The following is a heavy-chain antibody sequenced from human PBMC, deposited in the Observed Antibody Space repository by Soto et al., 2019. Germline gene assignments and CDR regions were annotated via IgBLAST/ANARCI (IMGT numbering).Heavy chain of an antibody. CDR2: ISSSSSYI. J-gene: IGHJ4*02. CDR3: ARDSPSFTNGVCSFDY. Sequence: EVWMRLSCAACRFTYKSYSMNSDRQAPGKGLEWVSSISSSSSYIYYADSVKGRFNISRDNAKNSLYLQMNSLRAEYTAVYYCARDSPSFTNGVCSFDYWVQRTLVTVSS. D-gene: IGHD2-8*01. V-gene: IGHV3-21*01. CDR1: RFTYKSYS.